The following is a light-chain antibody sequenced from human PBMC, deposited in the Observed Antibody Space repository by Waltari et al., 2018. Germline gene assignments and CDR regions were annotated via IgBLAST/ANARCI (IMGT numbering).Light chain of an antibody. J-gene: IGKJ4*01. CDR1: QPINNNF. CDR3: HQYDGSILT. Sequence: IELTQSPDTLCLSPGQRATLSCRASQPINNNFLVWYQQKPGQAPRLLIHGASSRATGFPARFSGSGSGTDFTLTISRLEPEDVAVYYCHQYDGSILTFGGGTKVEI. CDR2: GAS. V-gene: IGKV3-20*01.